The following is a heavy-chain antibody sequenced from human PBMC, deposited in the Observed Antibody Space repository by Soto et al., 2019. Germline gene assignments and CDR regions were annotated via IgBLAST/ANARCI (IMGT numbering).Heavy chain of an antibody. Sequence: PSETLSLTCAVYGGFFSNYYWSWIRQPPGKGLEWIGDINHSGSTNYNPSLKSRVTISVDTSKNQFSLKLSSVTAADTAVYYCARKVTGIVTNRLPEDWFDPWGQGTL. D-gene: IGHD2-21*02. CDR1: GGFFSNYY. J-gene: IGHJ5*02. CDR3: ARKVTGIVTNRLPEDWFDP. CDR2: INHSGST. V-gene: IGHV4-34*01.